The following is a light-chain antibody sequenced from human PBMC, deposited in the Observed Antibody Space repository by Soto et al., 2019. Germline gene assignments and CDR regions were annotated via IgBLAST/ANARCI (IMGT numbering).Light chain of an antibody. Sequence: SSELTQPLSVSVALGQTARITCGGNNIGSKNVHWYQLNPGQAPVLVIYRDTNRPSGIPERFSDSGNTATLAISGAQVGDDADYYCQVWDSSTVVFGGGTKLTVL. J-gene: IGLJ3*02. V-gene: IGLV3-9*01. CDR2: RDT. CDR1: NIGSKN. CDR3: QVWDSSTVV.